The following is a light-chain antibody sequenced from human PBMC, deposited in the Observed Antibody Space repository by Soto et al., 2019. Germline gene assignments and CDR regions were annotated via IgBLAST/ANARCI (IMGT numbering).Light chain of an antibody. CDR1: QSLSGNY. CDR2: RAS. J-gene: IGKJ4*01. V-gene: IGKV3D-20*02. Sequence: NVLTQSPGTLSLSPGERATLSCRASQSLSGNYLAWYQQKPGQAPRVLIYRASIRATGISDRFSGSGSGTDFTLTISRLEPEDFAVYYCQQHSNWPLTFGGGTKVEIK. CDR3: QQHSNWPLT.